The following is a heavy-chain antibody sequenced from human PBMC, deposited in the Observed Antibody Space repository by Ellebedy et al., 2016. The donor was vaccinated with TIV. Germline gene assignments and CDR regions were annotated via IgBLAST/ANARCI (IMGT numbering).Heavy chain of an antibody. Sequence: MPSETLSLTCAVSGYPIGSGYYWGWIRQAPGKGLEWIGSIFHSGTNYYNPSLKSRVTTSVDTSKNQFSLKLTSVTAADTAMYYCTRDWHGGKSGPDYWGQGTLVTIS. CDR1: GYPIGSGYY. D-gene: IGHD4-23*01. V-gene: IGHV4-38-2*02. CDR3: TRDWHGGKSGPDY. J-gene: IGHJ4*02. CDR2: IFHSGTN.